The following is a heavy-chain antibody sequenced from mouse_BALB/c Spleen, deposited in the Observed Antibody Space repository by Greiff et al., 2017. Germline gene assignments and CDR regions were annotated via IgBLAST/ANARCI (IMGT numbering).Heavy chain of an antibody. CDR2: ISYDGSN. V-gene: IGHV3-6*02. CDR1: GYSITSGYY. D-gene: IGHD4-1*01. J-gene: IGHJ1*01. CDR3: ASGTGWYFDV. Sequence: DVQLQESGPGLVKPSQSLSLTCSVTGYSITSGYYWNWIRQFPGNKLEWMGYISYDGSNNYNPSLKNRISITRDTSKNQFFLKLNSVTTEDTATYYCASGTGWYFDVWGAGTTVTVSS.